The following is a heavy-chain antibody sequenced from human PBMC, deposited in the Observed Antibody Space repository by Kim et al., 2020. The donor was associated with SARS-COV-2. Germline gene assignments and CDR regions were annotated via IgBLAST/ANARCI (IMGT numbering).Heavy chain of an antibody. CDR2: IYYSGST. D-gene: IGHD3-10*01. Sequence: SETLSLTCTVSGGSISSSSYYWGWIRQPPGKGLEWIGSIYYSGSTYYNPSLKSRVTISVDTSKNQFSLKLSSVTAADTAVYYCVTPYYGSASYYRAFDAFDIWGQGTMVTVSS. V-gene: IGHV4-39*01. CDR1: GGSISSSSYY. CDR3: VTPYYGSASYYRAFDAFDI. J-gene: IGHJ3*02.